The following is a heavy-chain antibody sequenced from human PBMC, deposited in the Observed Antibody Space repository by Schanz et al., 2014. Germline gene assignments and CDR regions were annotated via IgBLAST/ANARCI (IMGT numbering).Heavy chain of an antibody. CDR2: INSVGSNT. J-gene: IGHJ4*02. CDR1: GFTFSTST. D-gene: IGHD2-21*02. V-gene: IGHV3-74*01. CDR3: VRERTNYGGNSYFFDH. Sequence: EVQLVESGGGLVQPGGSLRLSCAASGFTFSTSTMHWVRQDPGKGLVWVARINSVGSNTDYADSVKGRFTVSRDNAKNSVYLQMNGLRVEDTAVYYCVRERTNYGGNSYFFDHWGQGTLVTVSS.